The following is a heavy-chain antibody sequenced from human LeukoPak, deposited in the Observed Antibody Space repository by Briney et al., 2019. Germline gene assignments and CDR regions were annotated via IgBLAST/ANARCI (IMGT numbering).Heavy chain of an antibody. V-gene: IGHV3-30*03. Sequence: GRSLRLSRAPSGFTFRNYGIHWVRQAPGKGLEWVAAISYDGTKKFYSDSGEGRFTISRDNSMNTLYLQINSLRAEDTALYFCARDADTTTRNWYFDLWGRGTLLTVSS. CDR2: ISYDGTKK. CDR3: ARDADTTTRNWYFDL. J-gene: IGHJ2*01. CDR1: GFTFRNYG. D-gene: IGHD3-16*01.